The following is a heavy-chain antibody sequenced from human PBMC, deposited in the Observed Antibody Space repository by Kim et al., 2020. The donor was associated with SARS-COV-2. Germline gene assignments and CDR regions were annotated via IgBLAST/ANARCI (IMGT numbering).Heavy chain of an antibody. D-gene: IGHD6-19*01. CDR1: GFTFSSYA. Sequence: GGSLRLSCAASGFTFSSYAMSWVRQAPGKGLEWVSAISGSGGSTYYADSVKGRFTISRDNSKNTLYLQMNSLRAEDTAVYYCATDRQGSVGGWYIRDYFDYWGQGTLVTVSS. J-gene: IGHJ4*02. CDR3: ATDRQGSVGGWYIRDYFDY. V-gene: IGHV3-23*01. CDR2: ISGSGGST.